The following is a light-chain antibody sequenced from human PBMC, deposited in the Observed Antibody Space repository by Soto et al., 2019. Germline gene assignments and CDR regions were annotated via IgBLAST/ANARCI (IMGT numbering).Light chain of an antibody. V-gene: IGLV1-40*01. CDR2: GNS. CDR3: QSYASGRSSNYV. CDR1: SSNIGAGYD. Sequence: QSVLTQPPSVSGAPGQRVTISCTGSSSNIGAGYDVHWYQQLPGTAPKLLIYGNSNRPSGVPDRFSGSKSGTSAALAITRLQAEDEADYDYQSYASGRSSNYVFGTGTKLTVL. J-gene: IGLJ1*01.